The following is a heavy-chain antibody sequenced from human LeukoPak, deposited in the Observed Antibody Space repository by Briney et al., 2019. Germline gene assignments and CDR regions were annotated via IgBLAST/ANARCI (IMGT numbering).Heavy chain of an antibody. CDR3: ARETNYDILTSGMDV. CDR2: ISYDGSNK. Sequence: GGSLRLSCAASGFTFSSYAMHWVRQAPGKGLEWVAVISYDGSNKYYADSVKGRFTISRDNSKNTLYLQMNSLRAEDTAVYYCARETNYDILTSGMDVWGQGTTVTVSS. V-gene: IGHV3-30-3*01. D-gene: IGHD3-9*01. CDR1: GFTFSSYA. J-gene: IGHJ6*02.